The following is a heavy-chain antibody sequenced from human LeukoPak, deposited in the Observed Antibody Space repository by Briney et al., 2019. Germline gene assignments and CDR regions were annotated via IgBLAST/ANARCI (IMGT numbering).Heavy chain of an antibody. D-gene: IGHD3-22*01. Sequence: ASVKVSCEASGYTFTSYGISWVRQAPGQGLEWMVWISAYNGNTNYAQKLQGRVTMTTDTSTSTAYMELRSLRSDDTAVYYCARAPNRIVVVPHDAFDIWGQGTMVTVSS. J-gene: IGHJ3*02. CDR2: ISAYNGNT. CDR3: ARAPNRIVVVPHDAFDI. V-gene: IGHV1-18*01. CDR1: GYTFTSYG.